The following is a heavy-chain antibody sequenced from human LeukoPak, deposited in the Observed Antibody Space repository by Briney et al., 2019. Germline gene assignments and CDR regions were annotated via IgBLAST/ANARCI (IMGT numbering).Heavy chain of an antibody. CDR3: ASVIAAAGHYYYMDV. CDR1: GFTFSSYE. D-gene: IGHD6-13*01. CDR2: ISGGGSTI. Sequence: PGGSLRLSCAASGFTFSSYEMNWVRQAPGKGLEWVSYISGGGSTIYYADPVKGRFTISRDNAKNSLYLQMNSLRAEDTSVYYCASVIAAAGHYYYMDVWGQGTTVTMSS. J-gene: IGHJ6*03. V-gene: IGHV3-48*03.